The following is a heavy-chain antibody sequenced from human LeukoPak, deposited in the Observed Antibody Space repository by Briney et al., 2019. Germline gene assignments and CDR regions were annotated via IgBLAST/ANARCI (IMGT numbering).Heavy chain of an antibody. CDR1: GYSISSGYF. D-gene: IGHD3-22*01. V-gene: IGHV4-38-2*01. Sequence: ASETLSLTCAVSGYSISSGYFWGWIRHPPGKGLEWIGSISHSGSTYYNPSLKSRVTISVDTSKNQFSLKLSSVTAADTAVYYCARHSRYDSSGDGRYYFGYWGQGTLDSVSS. J-gene: IGHJ4*02. CDR2: ISHSGST. CDR3: ARHSRYDSSGDGRYYFGY.